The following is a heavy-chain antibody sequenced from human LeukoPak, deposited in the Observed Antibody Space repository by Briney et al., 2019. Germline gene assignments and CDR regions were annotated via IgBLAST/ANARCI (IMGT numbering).Heavy chain of an antibody. CDR1: RFTFCNYA. V-gene: IGHV3-30*02. Sequence: PQGTLCLSCAASRFTFCNYAMHSVRQTPRKGLEWVACIRNDASNQYYAASVKVRFTIYRDNSKNMLYLHRTSLRAEDTAVYYCAKDRVGDGDYVGNFDHWGQGTLVTVSS. J-gene: IGHJ4*02. D-gene: IGHD4-17*01. CDR3: AKDRVGDGDYVGNFDH. CDR2: IRNDASNQ.